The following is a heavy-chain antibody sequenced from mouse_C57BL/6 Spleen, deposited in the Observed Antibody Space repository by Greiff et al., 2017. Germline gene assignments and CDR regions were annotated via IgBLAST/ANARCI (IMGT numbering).Heavy chain of an antibody. CDR2: IHPNSGST. CDR3: ARSRDYYGSRNYYAMDY. Sequence: QVQLQQPGAELVKPGASVKLSCKASGYTFTSYWMHWVKQRPGQGLEWIGMIHPNSGSTNYNEKFKSKATLTVDKSSSTAYMQLSSLTSEDSAVYYWARSRDYYGSRNYYAMDYWGQGTSVTVSS. J-gene: IGHJ4*01. CDR1: GYTFTSYW. V-gene: IGHV1-64*01. D-gene: IGHD1-1*01.